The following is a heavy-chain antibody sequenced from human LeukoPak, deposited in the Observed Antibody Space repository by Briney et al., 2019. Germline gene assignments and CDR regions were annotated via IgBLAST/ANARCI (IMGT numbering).Heavy chain of an antibody. CDR3: GRITVAGYHFDY. CDR1: GGSISSSSYH. Sequence: SETLSLTCTVSGGSISSSSYHWGWIRQPPGKGLEWIGSIYYSGSTYYNPSLKSRVTISVDKSKNQFSLKLSSVTAADPGLYYCGRITVAGYHFDYWGQGTLVTVSS. CDR2: IYYSGST. D-gene: IGHD4-23*01. V-gene: IGHV4-39*01. J-gene: IGHJ4*02.